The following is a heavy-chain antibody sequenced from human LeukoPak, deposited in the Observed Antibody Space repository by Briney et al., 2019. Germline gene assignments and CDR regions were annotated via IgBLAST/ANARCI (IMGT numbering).Heavy chain of an antibody. D-gene: IGHD1-26*01. CDR3: AREKNQQWVDCLQY. J-gene: IGHJ4*02. Sequence: ASVKVSFKASGTSFTTNAMHWVRQAPGQRLEWMGWINTDNGNTHYLQKFQGRVTITRDTSASTTYMELSSLTSEDTAVYYCAREKNQQWVDCLQYWGQGTLVTVSS. CDR2: INTDNGNT. CDR1: GTSFTTNA. V-gene: IGHV1-3*04.